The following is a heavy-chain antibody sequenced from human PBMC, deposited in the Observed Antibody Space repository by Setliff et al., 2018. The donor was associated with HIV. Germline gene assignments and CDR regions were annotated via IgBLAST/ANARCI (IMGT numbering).Heavy chain of an antibody. CDR1: GGSISSGSYY. J-gene: IGHJ4*02. Sequence: KPSETLSLTCTVSGGSISSGSYYWGWIRQPPGKGLEWIGSIYYSGSTYYNPSLQSRITISLDTSKNQFSLRMRSVTAADTAVYYCARVFVDTAVLRVLEYYFDSWGRGTLVTVSS. CDR2: IYYSGST. D-gene: IGHD5-18*01. CDR3: ARVFVDTAVLRVLEYYFDS. V-gene: IGHV4-39*07.